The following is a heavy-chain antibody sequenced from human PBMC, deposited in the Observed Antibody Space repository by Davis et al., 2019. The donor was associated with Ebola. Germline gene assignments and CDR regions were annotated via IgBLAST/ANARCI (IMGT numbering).Heavy chain of an antibody. CDR2: IIPIFGTA. D-gene: IGHD1-26*01. Sequence: SVKVSCKASGGTFSSYAISWVRQAPGQGLEWMGGIIPIFGTANYAQKFQGRVTITADESTSTAYMGLSSLRSEDTAVYYCARDRRELLFHHFDYWGQGTLVTVSS. J-gene: IGHJ4*02. CDR1: GGTFSSYA. CDR3: ARDRRELLFHHFDY. V-gene: IGHV1-69*13.